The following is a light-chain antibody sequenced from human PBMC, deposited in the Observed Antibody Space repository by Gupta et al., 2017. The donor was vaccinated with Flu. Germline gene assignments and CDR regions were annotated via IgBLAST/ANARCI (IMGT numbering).Light chain of an antibody. Sequence: PANFSLSSGDRATLSCRASQSVGRQLAWYQQKPGRAPRLLIFDTSNRASDTPARFSGSGSGTXFTLTIXKLETEDFAVYFCQQRSLWPLTFGXGTKVEIK. CDR1: QSVGRQ. CDR2: DTS. V-gene: IGKV3-11*01. CDR3: QQRSLWPLT. J-gene: IGKJ4*01.